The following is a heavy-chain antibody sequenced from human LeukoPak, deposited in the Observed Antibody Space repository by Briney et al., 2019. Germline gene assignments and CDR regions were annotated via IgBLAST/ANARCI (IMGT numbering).Heavy chain of an antibody. CDR2: IYYSGST. CDR1: GGSISSYY. V-gene: IGHV4-59*12. J-gene: IGHJ4*02. D-gene: IGHD3-16*01. Sequence: SETLSLTCTVSGGSISSYYWSWIRQPPGKGLEWIGYIYYSGSTNYNPSLKSRVTISVDTSKNQFSLKLSSVTAADTAVYYCARDLPPGYLGFDYWGQGTLVTVSS. CDR3: ARDLPPGYLGFDY.